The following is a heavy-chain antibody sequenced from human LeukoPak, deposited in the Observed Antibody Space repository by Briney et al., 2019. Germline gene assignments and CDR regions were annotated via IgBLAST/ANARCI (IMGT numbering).Heavy chain of an antibody. CDR1: GFTFDDYA. Sequence: GGSLRLSCAASGFTFDDYAMHWVRQAPGKGLEWVSGISWNSGSIGYADSVKGRFTISRDNAKNSLYLQMNSLRAEDTALYYCAKGGSYYDSSGPFDYWGQGTLVTVSS. V-gene: IGHV3-9*01. CDR3: AKGGSYYDSSGPFDY. J-gene: IGHJ4*02. D-gene: IGHD3-22*01. CDR2: ISWNSGSI.